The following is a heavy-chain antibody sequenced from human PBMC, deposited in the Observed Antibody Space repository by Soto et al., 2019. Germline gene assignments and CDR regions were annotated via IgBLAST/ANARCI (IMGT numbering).Heavy chain of an antibody. D-gene: IGHD3-10*01. CDR3: ARDIRGYGMDV. J-gene: IGHJ6*02. V-gene: IGHV3-11*01. Sequence: GGSLRLSCAASGFDFGDYYMSWSRLAPGKGLEWISYISDSGSPLYYADSVKGRFSISRDNVKNSVYLQMNNLRADDTALYFCARDIRGYGMDVWGQGTTVTVSS. CDR2: ISDSGSPL. CDR1: GFDFGDYY.